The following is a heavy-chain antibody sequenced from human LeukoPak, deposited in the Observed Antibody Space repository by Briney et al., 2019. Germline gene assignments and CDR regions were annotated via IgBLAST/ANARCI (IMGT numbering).Heavy chain of an antibody. CDR1: GFTFSSHW. J-gene: IGHJ4*02. CDR3: AKIGGTYYDILTGYDY. V-gene: IGHV3-7*01. D-gene: IGHD3-9*01. Sequence: PGGSLRLSCAASGFTFSSHWMSWVRQAPGKGLEWVANIKPDESERYYVDSVKGRFTISRDNAKNSLFLQMNSLRAEDTAVYYCAKIGGTYYDILTGYDYWGQGTLVTVSS. CDR2: IKPDESER.